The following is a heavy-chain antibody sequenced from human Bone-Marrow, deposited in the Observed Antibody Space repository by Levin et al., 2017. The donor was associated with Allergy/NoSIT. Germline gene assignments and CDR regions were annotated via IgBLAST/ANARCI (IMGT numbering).Heavy chain of an antibody. CDR3: SIVIFRMSTISASVLDV. Sequence: PSETLSLTCTVSGGSISNYYWSWIRQPPGKGLEWIGYIYYSGSTSYNPSLKSRVTISVDTSKNHFSLKLSSVTAADTAVYSCSIVIFRMSTISASVLDVWGKGTTVTVST. CDR1: GGSISNYY. D-gene: IGHD2-2*01. V-gene: IGHV4-59*01. CDR2: IYYSGST. J-gene: IGHJ6*04.